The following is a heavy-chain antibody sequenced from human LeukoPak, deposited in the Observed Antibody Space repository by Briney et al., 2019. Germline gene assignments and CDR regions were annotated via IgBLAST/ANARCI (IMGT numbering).Heavy chain of an antibody. J-gene: IGHJ6*02. Sequence: GASVKVSCKVSGDNLIELAIHWVRQAPGKGLEWMGGLDPEDGATMYAQKFEGRVSMTEDTTTETAYMELSSVKSEDTAVYYCATARQYDDFAGYPWYYGLDVWGQGTTVTVSS. CDR1: GDNLIELA. V-gene: IGHV1-24*01. D-gene: IGHD3/OR15-3a*01. CDR2: LDPEDGAT. CDR3: ATARQYDDFAGYPWYYGLDV.